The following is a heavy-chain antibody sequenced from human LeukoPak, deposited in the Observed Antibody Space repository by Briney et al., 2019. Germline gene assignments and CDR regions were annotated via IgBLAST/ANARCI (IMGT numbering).Heavy chain of an antibody. D-gene: IGHD2-21*02. V-gene: IGHV3-48*03. CDR2: ISSSGTTI. CDR1: GFTFSSYEL. J-gene: IGHJ3*02. CDR3: AKPRGGDSWAFDT. Sequence: GGSLRLSCVASGFTFSSYELTFSSYELNWVRQAPGKGLEWISYISSSGTTIYYADSVKGRFTISRDNSRNTLYLQMNSLRPDDTALYYCAKPRGGDSWAFDTWGQGTMVAVSS.